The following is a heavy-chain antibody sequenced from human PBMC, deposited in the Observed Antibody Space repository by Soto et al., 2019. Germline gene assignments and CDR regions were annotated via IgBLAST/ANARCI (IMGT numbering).Heavy chain of an antibody. J-gene: IGHJ4*02. CDR3: ARDSTDYGGSIDFDY. CDR1: GFTFSSYG. CDR2: IWYDGSNK. D-gene: IGHD4-17*01. Sequence: GGSLRLSCAASGFTFSSYGMHWVRQAPGKGLEWVAVIWYDGSNKYYADSVKGRFTISRDNSKNTLYLQMNSLRAGDTAVYYCARDSTDYGGSIDFDYWGQGTLVTVSS. V-gene: IGHV3-33*01.